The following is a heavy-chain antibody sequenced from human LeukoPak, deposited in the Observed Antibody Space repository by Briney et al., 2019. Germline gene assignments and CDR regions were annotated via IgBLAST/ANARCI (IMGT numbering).Heavy chain of an antibody. J-gene: IGHJ3*02. Sequence: GESLKISCKGSGYSFTSYWIGWVRQMPGKGLEWMGIIYPGDSDTRYSPSFQGQVTISADKSISTAYLQWSSLKASDTAMYYCARPQDSSRATDAFDIWGQGTMVTVSS. CDR3: ARPQDSSRATDAFDI. D-gene: IGHD6-13*01. CDR1: GYSFTSYW. CDR2: IYPGDSDT. V-gene: IGHV5-51*01.